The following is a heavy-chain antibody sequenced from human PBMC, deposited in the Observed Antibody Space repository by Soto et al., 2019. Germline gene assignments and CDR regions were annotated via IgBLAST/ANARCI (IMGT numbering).Heavy chain of an antibody. CDR1: GGSISSGGYC. CDR3: ARGALRWSTSWDFDY. V-gene: IGHV4-30-2*01. Sequence: SETLSLTCAVSGGSISSGGYCWSWIRQPPGKGLEWIGYIYDSGSTYYNPSLKSRVTISVDRSKNQFSLKLSSVTAADTAVYYCARGALRWSTSWDFDYWGQGTLVTVS. CDR2: IYDSGST. D-gene: IGHD4-17*01. J-gene: IGHJ4*02.